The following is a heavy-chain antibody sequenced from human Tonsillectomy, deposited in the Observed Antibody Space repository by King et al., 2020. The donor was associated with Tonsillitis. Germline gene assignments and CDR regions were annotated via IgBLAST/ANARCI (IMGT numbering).Heavy chain of an antibody. CDR2: ISGSGGST. Sequence: VQLVESGGGLVQPGGSLRLSCAASGFTFSSYAKSGGRQAPGKGLEWGSAISGSGGSTYYAESVKGRFTISRDNSKNTLYLQMNSLRAEDPAVYYCAKDFYDILTGYSTWGAFDIWGQGTVVTVSS. D-gene: IGHD3-9*01. CDR3: AKDFYDILTGYSTWGAFDI. V-gene: IGHV3-23*04. J-gene: IGHJ3*02. CDR1: GFTFSSYA.